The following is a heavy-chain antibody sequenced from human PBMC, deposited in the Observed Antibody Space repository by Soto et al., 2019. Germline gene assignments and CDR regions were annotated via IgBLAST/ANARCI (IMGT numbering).Heavy chain of an antibody. D-gene: IGHD3-16*01. CDR1: GFTFSSYS. J-gene: IGHJ3*02. CDR2: ISRSSSTI. Sequence: EVQLVESGGGLVQPGGSLRLSCAASGFTFSSYSMNWVRQAPGKGLEWVSYISRSSSTIYYADSVKGRFTISRDNAKNSLYLQMYSLRDEDTAVYCCARRGSPWEDDAFDIWGQGTMVTVSS. CDR3: ARRGSPWEDDAFDI. V-gene: IGHV3-48*02.